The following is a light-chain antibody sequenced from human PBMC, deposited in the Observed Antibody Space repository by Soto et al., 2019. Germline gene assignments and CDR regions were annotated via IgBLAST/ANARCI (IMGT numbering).Light chain of an antibody. CDR3: QQYNYWPYT. J-gene: IGKJ2*01. V-gene: IGKV3-15*01. CDR2: GAS. Sequence: EIVMTQSPATLSVSPGERATLSCRASQSVSSNLAWYQQKPGQAPRLLISGASTRATGIHARFSGSGSGTDFTLTISSLQSEDSAVYYCQQYNYWPYTFGQGTKLEIK. CDR1: QSVSSN.